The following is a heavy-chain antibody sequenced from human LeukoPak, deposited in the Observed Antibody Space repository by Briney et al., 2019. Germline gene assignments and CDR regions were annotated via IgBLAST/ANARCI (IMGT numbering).Heavy chain of an antibody. Sequence: SETLSLTCTVSGDSISSAYWGWIRQSAGKGLEYIGRLYVNGSPNSNPSLKSRVTMSLDTSKNQFSLKLSSVTAADTAVYYCARSKYSGSYYEFDPWGQGTLVTVSS. V-gene: IGHV4-4*07. CDR1: GDSISSAY. CDR2: LYVNGSP. J-gene: IGHJ5*02. CDR3: ARSKYSGSYYEFDP. D-gene: IGHD1-26*01.